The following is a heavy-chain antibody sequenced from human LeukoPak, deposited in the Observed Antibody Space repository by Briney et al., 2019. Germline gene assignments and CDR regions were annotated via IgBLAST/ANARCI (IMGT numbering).Heavy chain of an antibody. J-gene: IGHJ1*01. V-gene: IGHV4-31*03. CDR1: GGSISSGGYY. CDR2: IYYSGST. CDR3: ARXHXXXYDH. Sequence: SETLSLTCTVSGGSISSGGYYWSWIRQHPGKGLEWIGYIYYSGSTYYNPSLKSRVTISVDASKNQFSLKLSSVTAADTAVYYXARXHXXXYDHWGQGTXVTVSS. D-gene: IGHD3-22*01.